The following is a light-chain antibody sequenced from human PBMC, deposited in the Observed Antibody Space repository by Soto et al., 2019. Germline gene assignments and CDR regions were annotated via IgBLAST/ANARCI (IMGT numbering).Light chain of an antibody. CDR3: QQYDNWPRT. CDR2: DAS. CDR1: QSVSSY. V-gene: IGKV3-15*01. J-gene: IGKJ1*01. Sequence: VLTQGAATLSLYPGERATLYCRASQSVSSYLTWYQHKLGQAPRLLIYDASTRATGIPARFSGSGSGTEFTLTITSLQSEDFAVYYCQQYDNWPRTFGQRTKVAIK.